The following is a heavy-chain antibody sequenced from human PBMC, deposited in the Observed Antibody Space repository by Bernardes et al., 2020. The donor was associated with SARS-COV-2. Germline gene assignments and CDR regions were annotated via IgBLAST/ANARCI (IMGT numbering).Heavy chain of an antibody. D-gene: IGHD5-18*01. CDR1: GFTFSSYG. Sequence: GGSLRLSCAASGFTFSSYGMHLVRQVPGKGLEWVSVISYDGSNKYYADSVKGRFTISRDNSKNTLNLQMNSLRTEDTAVYYCAKDFFLGGYSCDYWCQGALVTVSS. J-gene: IGHJ4*02. CDR2: ISYDGSNK. CDR3: AKDFFLGGYSCDY. V-gene: IGHV3-30*18.